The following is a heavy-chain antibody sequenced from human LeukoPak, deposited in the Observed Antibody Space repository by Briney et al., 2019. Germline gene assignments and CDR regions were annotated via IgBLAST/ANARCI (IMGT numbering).Heavy chain of an antibody. Sequence: GGSLRLSCAASGFTVSSNYMTWVRQAPGKGLEWVSVIYSGGTTYYADSVKGRFTISRDNSKNTLYLQMNSLRAEDTAVYYCARDEYDSNGYSGYWGQGTLVTVSS. V-gene: IGHV3-53*01. D-gene: IGHD3-22*01. CDR1: GFTVSSNY. CDR2: IYSGGTT. J-gene: IGHJ4*02. CDR3: ARDEYDSNGYSGY.